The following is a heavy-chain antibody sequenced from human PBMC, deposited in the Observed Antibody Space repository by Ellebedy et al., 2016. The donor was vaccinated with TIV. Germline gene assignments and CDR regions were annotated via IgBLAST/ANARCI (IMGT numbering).Heavy chain of an antibody. Sequence: SETLSLTCAISGASITENDWWSWVRPSPGQGLEWIGEIFQSGTTNYNPSLESRVTMSIDKSKNQFSLKLTSVTAADTGVYYCARCPTWVEALDDWGQGTLVTVSS. V-gene: IGHV4-4*02. CDR1: GASITENDW. CDR2: IFQSGTT. D-gene: IGHD2-15*01. J-gene: IGHJ4*02. CDR3: ARCPTWVEALDD.